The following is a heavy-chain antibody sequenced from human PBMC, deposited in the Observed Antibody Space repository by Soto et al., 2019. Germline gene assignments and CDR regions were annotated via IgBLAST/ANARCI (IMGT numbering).Heavy chain of an antibody. J-gene: IGHJ5*02. CDR1: GGTFSSYA. CDR3: ARGLRGIAAAGTRWFDP. V-gene: IGHV1-69*01. CDR2: IIPIFGTA. D-gene: IGHD6-13*01. Sequence: QVQLVQSGAEVKKPGSSVKVSCKASGGTFSSYAISWVRQAPGQGLEWMGGIIPIFGTANYAQKFQGRVTITADESTSTAYMELSSLRSEDTAVYYCARGLRGIAAAGTRWFDPWGQGTLVTVSS.